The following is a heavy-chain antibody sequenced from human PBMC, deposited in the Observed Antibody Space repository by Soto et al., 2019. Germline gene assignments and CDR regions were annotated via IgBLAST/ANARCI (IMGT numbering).Heavy chain of an antibody. V-gene: IGHV3-21*01. CDR3: AREDSIIIPAVSDF. Sequence: SIRLSWSVSGLTLRTYAIHWGLQVPGKGLEWVSSISKSDYTYYSDSVKGRFAISRDNAKSSVSLQMNTLRVEDTAVYYCAREDSIIIPAVSDFWGQGTLVTGSS. CDR1: GLTLRTYA. D-gene: IGHD2-2*01. CDR2: ISKSDYT. J-gene: IGHJ4*02.